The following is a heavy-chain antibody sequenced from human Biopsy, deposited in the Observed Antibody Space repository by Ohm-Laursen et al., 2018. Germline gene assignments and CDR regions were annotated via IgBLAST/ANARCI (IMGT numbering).Heavy chain of an antibody. D-gene: IGHD2-8*01. CDR3: ARDPLNGHKHFDY. J-gene: IGHJ4*02. CDR1: SYTFNDYN. V-gene: IGHV1-2*02. CDR2: INCKTGAT. Sequence: ASVKVSCKASSYTFNDYNIHWMRQAPGQGLEWLGYINCKTGATNYAKKFQGTVTMTRDTSISTAYLALGSLRSADTAIYYCARDPLNGHKHFDYWGQGSLVTVSS.